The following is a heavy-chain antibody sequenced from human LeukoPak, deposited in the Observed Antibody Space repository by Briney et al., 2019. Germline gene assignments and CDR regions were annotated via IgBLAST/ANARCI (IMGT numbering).Heavy chain of an antibody. CDR3: AKEDYSSSWYALDY. D-gene: IGHD6-13*01. V-gene: IGHV3-7*03. J-gene: IGHJ4*02. Sequence: PGGSLRLSCTASGFTFSNHWMSWVRQAPGKGLEWVANIKQDGSEKYYVDSVKGRFTISRDNSKNSLYLQMNSLRTEDTALYYCAKEDYSSSWYALDYWGQGTLVTVSS. CDR1: GFTFSNHW. CDR2: IKQDGSEK.